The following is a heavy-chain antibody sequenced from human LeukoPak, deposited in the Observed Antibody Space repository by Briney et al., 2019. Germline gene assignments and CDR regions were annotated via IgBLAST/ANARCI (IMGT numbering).Heavy chain of an antibody. J-gene: IGHJ4*02. CDR2: INHSGST. V-gene: IGHV4-34*01. CDR3: AREGDY. Sequence: SETLSLTCAVYGGSFSGYYWSWIRQPPGKGLEWIGEINHSGSTNYNPSLKSRVTISVDTSKNQFSLKLSSVTAADTAVYYCAREGDYWGQGTLVIVSS. CDR1: GGSFSGYY.